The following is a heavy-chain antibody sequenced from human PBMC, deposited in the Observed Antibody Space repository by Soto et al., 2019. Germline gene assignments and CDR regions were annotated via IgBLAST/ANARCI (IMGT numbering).Heavy chain of an antibody. CDR2: IIPFFGTP. CDR3: AREVVTETTLGYFDF. Sequence: QVHLVQSGAEVKKSGSSVRVSCTASGGTFTNDAISWVRQAPGQGLEWLGRIIPFFGTPDYSQSFQGRLTITADESTGTAYMDLRSLRSDDTAVYYCAREVVTETTLGYFDFWGQVTLVTVSS. CDR1: GGTFTNDA. J-gene: IGHJ4*02. V-gene: IGHV1-69*01. D-gene: IGHD2-21*02.